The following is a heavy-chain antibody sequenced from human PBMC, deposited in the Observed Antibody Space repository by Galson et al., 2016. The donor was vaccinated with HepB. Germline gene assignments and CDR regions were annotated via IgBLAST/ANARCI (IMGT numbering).Heavy chain of an antibody. J-gene: IGHJ6*02. CDR1: GFTFRSYG. V-gene: IGHV3-33*01. CDR2: IWFDGSNK. CDR3: ARDYSSVYDILTDYGIDV. D-gene: IGHD3-9*01. Sequence: SLRLSCAASGFTFRSYGMHWFRQAPGKGLEWVAVIWFDGSNKYYADSVKGRFTISRDNSKNTLYLQMNSLRAEDTAVYYCARDYSSVYDILTDYGIDVWGQGTTVTVSS.